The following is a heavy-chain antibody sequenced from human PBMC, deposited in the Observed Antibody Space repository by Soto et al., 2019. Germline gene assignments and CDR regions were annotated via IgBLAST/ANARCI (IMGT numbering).Heavy chain of an antibody. CDR1: GGSISSSSSY. CDR2: IYYSGST. D-gene: IGHD4-4*01. CDR3: ARYYSNSGIDF. V-gene: IGHV4-39*01. J-gene: IGHJ4*02. Sequence: QLQLQESGPGLVKPSETLSLTCTVSGGSISSSSSYWGGFRRPPGKGLEWIATIYYSGSTNYNASLKSRVTISVDTSKNQFSLRLDSVTAADTAVYYCARYYSNSGIDFWGQGTLVTVSS.